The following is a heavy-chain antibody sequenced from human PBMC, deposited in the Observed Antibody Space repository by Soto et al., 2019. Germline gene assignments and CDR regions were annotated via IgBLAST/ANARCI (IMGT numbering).Heavy chain of an antibody. CDR3: ARGGGYDIVDY. Sequence: SXKVSFKASGYTXTGYYMHLVRQAPGQGLEWMGWIKPNSGGTNYAQKFQVLSTMTRDTYISTAYIELSRLRSDDTAVYYCARGGGYDIVDYWGQGTLVTVSS. CDR1: GYTXTGYY. J-gene: IGHJ4*02. D-gene: IGHD5-12*01. CDR2: IKPNSGGT. V-gene: IGHV1-2*04.